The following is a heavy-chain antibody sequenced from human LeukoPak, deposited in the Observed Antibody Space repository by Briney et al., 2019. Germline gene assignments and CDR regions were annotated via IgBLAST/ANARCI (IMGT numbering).Heavy chain of an antibody. D-gene: IGHD1-26*01. V-gene: IGHV4-4*02. CDR2: VHKSGRT. CDR1: TVSGSSGNF. J-gene: IGHJ4*02. Sequence: SETLSLTCALSTVSGSSGNFWSWVRQPPGEGLEWIGEVHKSGRTNYNPSLKARVTISIDASKNQLSLEVTSVTAADTAVYYCARELLGAPTPGAYWGQGTRVAVSS. CDR3: ARELLGAPTPGAY.